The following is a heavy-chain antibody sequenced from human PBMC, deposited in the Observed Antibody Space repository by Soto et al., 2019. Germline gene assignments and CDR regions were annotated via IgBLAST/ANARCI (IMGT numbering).Heavy chain of an antibody. V-gene: IGHV1-18*01. J-gene: IGHJ5*02. D-gene: IGHD5-12*01. CDR2: ISTYSGDT. CDR3: EIHHGATTSKNGGDP. CDR1: GYTFFTYD. Sequence: QVHLVQSGVEVKTPGASVKVSCQASGYTFFTYDISWVRQAPGQGLEWMGWISTYSGDTKYAQKFQGRVTMTTDTSTTTAYLELRSPRSDGTAVYYSEIHHGATTSKNGGDPWGQGTLVTVSS.